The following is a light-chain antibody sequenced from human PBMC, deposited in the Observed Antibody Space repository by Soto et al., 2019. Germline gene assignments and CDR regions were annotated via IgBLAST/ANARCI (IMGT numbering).Light chain of an antibody. J-gene: IGKJ3*01. CDR3: QQYNTYSLT. CDR2: AAS. CDR1: QNINNW. V-gene: IGKV1-5*01. Sequence: RVTQSPSSLSASTGDRVTITCRASQNINNWLAWYQQKPGKAPKLLIYAASSLESGVPSRFSGSGSGTEFTLTISSLQPDDFATYFCQQYNTYSLTFGPGTKVDI.